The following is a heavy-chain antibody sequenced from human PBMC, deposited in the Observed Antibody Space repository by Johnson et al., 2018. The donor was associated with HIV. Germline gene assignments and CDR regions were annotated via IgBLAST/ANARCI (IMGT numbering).Heavy chain of an antibody. CDR3: ARERWSAYYGAFDI. Sequence: EVQLVESRGNLVQPGGSLRLSCAVSGFTFSSNWMSWVRQAPGKGLEWVANIKQDGSDKNYVDSVKGRFTISRDNAKNSLYLQMNSLRPEDTAVYYCARERWSAYYGAFDIWGHGTLVTVSS. J-gene: IGHJ3*02. CDR1: GFTFSSNW. V-gene: IGHV3-7*01. D-gene: IGHD3-3*01. CDR2: IKQDGSDK.